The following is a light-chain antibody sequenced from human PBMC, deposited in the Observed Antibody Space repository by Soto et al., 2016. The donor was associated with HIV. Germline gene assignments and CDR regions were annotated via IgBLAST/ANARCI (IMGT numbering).Light chain of an antibody. J-gene: IGKJ3*01. V-gene: IGKV1-5*03. CDR1: QTVNTW. CDR2: KAS. Sequence: DIQMTQSPSTLSASVGDRVTITCRASQTVNTWLAWYQQKPGKAPKLLIYKASTLETGVPSRFSGSGSGTEFTLTISSLQPEDLATYYCQQANSFPMFTFGPGTKVDIK. CDR3: QQANSFPMFT.